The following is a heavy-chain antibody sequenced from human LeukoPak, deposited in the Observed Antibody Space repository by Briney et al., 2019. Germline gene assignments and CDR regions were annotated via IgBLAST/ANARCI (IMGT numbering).Heavy chain of an antibody. J-gene: IGHJ5*02. V-gene: IGHV1-69*04. CDR3: ARDRQLLSNWFDP. CDR2: IIPILGIA. CDR1: GGTFSSYA. Sequence: ASVKVSCKASGGTFSSYAISWVRQAPGQGLEWMGRIIPILGIANYAQKFQGRVTMTTDTSTSTAYMELRSLRSDDTAVYYCARDRQLLSNWFDPWGQRTLVTVSS. D-gene: IGHD2-2*01.